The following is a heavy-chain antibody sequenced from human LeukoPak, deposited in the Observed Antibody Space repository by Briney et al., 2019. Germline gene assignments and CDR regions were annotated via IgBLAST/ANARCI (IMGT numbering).Heavy chain of an antibody. D-gene: IGHD6-19*01. CDR1: GFTFSSYV. Sequence: GGSLRLSCAASGFTFSSYVMSWVRQAPGKGLEWISGISASGGSTDYADSVKGRFTISRGISKNTLYLQMNSLRADDTAVYYCAKLQGAGYRSGSGPFDYWGQGTLVTVSS. CDR3: AKLQGAGYRSGSGPFDY. J-gene: IGHJ4*02. CDR2: ISASGGST. V-gene: IGHV3-23*01.